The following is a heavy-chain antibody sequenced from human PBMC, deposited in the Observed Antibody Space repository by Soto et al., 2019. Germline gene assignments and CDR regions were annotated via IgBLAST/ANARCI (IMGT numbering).Heavy chain of an antibody. CDR2: IYHSGST. Sequence: SETLSLTCTVSGGSISNYYWNWIRQPPGKGLEWIGYIYHSGSTNYNPSLKSRVTISVDTSKNQFSLKLSSVTAADTAMYYCARIHTYYYYGMDVWGRGTTVTVSS. V-gene: IGHV4-59*01. CDR3: ARIHTYYYYGMDV. D-gene: IGHD5-18*01. J-gene: IGHJ6*02. CDR1: GGSISNYY.